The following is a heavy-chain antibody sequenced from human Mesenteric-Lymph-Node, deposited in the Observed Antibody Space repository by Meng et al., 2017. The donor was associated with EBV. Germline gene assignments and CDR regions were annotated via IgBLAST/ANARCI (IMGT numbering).Heavy chain of an antibody. Sequence: QVQLQESGPGLVKPSATLSLPCAVSGASITTGNWWSWVRQTPGKGLEWIGAVFHSGSTNYNPSLKSRVTISVDKSKNQFSLEVTSVTAADAAVYYCVRGLGGSGNYYFDYWGQGTLVTVSS. CDR3: VRGLGGSGNYYFDY. CDR2: VFHSGST. J-gene: IGHJ4*02. V-gene: IGHV4-4*02. CDR1: GASITTGNW. D-gene: IGHD3-10*01.